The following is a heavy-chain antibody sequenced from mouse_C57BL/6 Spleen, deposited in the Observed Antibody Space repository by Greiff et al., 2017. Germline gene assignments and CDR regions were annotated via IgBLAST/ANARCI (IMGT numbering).Heavy chain of an antibody. Sequence: QVQLQQPGAELVRPGSSVKLSCKASGYTFTSYWMHWVKQRPIQGLEWIGNIDPSDSETHYNQKFKDKATLTVDKSSSTAYMPLSSLTSEDSAVYYCARGGLPLMDYWGQGTSVTGSS. D-gene: IGHD2-2*01. CDR3: ARGGLPLMDY. CDR1: GYTFTSYW. CDR2: IDPSDSET. J-gene: IGHJ4*01. V-gene: IGHV1-52*01.